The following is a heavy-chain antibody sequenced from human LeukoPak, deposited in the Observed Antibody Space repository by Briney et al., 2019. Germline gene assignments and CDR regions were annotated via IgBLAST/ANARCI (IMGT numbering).Heavy chain of an antibody. V-gene: IGHV4-30-4*01. CDR2: IYYSGST. D-gene: IGHD1-1*01. CDR1: GGSISSGDYN. CDR3: ARAPTTSALNDWFDP. Sequence: SETLSLTCTVSGGSISSGDYNWSWIRQPPGKGLEWIGYIYYSGSTYYNPSLKSRVTISVDTSKNQFSLKLSSVTAADTAVYYCARAPTTSALNDWFDPWGQGTLVTVSS. J-gene: IGHJ5*02.